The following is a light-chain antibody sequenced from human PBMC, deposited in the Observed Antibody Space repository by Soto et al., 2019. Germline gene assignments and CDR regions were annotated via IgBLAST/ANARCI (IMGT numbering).Light chain of an antibody. CDR2: GAS. J-gene: IGKJ3*01. Sequence: EIVLTQSPVTLSLSPGERATLSCRASQSASSSYLAWYQQKPGQAPRLLIYGASSRATGIPDRFSGSGSGTDFTLTISRLEPEDFAVYYCQQYGSSPRTFGPGTKVDIK. CDR1: QSASSSY. CDR3: QQYGSSPRT. V-gene: IGKV3-20*01.